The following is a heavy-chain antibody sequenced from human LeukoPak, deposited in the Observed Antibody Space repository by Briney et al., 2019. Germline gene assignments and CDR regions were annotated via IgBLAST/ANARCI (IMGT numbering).Heavy chain of an antibody. CDR1: GFTFSSYS. V-gene: IGHV3-21*04. D-gene: IGHD2-21*01. CDR3: AKHMVRQGGWFDP. J-gene: IGHJ5*02. CDR2: ISSSSSYI. Sequence: GGSLRLSCAASGFTFSSYSMNWVRQAPGKGLEWVSSISSSSSYIYYADSVKGRFTISRDNAKNTLYLQMNSLRAEDTAVYYCAKHMVRQGGWFDPWGQGTLVTVSS.